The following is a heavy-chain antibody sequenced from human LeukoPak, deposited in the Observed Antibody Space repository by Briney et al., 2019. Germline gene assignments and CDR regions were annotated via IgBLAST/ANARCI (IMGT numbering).Heavy chain of an antibody. CDR2: IYHSGST. D-gene: IGHD5-24*01. J-gene: IGHJ4*02. CDR1: GGSISSGGYY. Sequence: PSETLSLTCTVSGGSISSGGYYWSWIRQPPGKGLEWIGYIYHSGSTYYNPSLKSRVTISVDRSKNQFSLQLNSVTPEDTAVYYCARGIGWPYFDYWGQGTLVTVSS. V-gene: IGHV4-30-2*01. CDR3: ARGIGWPYFDY.